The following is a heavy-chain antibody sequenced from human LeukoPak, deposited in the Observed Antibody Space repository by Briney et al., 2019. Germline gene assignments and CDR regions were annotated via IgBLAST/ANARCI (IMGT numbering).Heavy chain of an antibody. V-gene: IGHV3-74*01. CDR2: IKTDGSYT. Sequence: GSLRLSCAASGFTFSSYWMHWVRQAPGKGLVRVSRIKTDGSYTSYADSVKGRFTISRDNAKSTLYLQMNSLRAEDTAVYYCAKDLSGGADYWGQGTLVTVSS. J-gene: IGHJ4*02. CDR1: GFTFSSYW. D-gene: IGHD3-10*01. CDR3: AKDLSGGADY.